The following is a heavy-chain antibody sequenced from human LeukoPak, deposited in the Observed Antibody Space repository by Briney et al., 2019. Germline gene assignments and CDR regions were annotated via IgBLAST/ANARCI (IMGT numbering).Heavy chain of an antibody. Sequence: GASVKVSCKASGYTFTSYDINWVRQATGQGLEWMGWMNPNSGNTGYAQKFQGRVTMTTDTSTSTVYMVLSSLRSEDTAVYYCARTLSDSGLSSWGQGTLVTVSS. J-gene: IGHJ5*02. CDR3: ARTLSDSGLSS. V-gene: IGHV1-8*02. D-gene: IGHD3-10*01. CDR1: GYTFTSYD. CDR2: MNPNSGNT.